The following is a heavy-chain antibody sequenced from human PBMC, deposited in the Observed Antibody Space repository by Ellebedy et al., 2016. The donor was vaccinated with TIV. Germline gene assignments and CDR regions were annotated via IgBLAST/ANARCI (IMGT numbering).Heavy chain of an antibody. D-gene: IGHD6-6*01. J-gene: IGHJ4*02. CDR1: GYTFSNYY. CDR2: INPSGGRI. Sequence: ASVKVSXXASGYTFSNYYIHWVRQAPGQGLEWMGLINPSGGRISYAQNFQGRVTMTRATSTSTVYMELRSLRSEDTAVYYCARENSSSSNGAYVYWGQGTLVTASS. V-gene: IGHV1-46*01. CDR3: ARENSSSSNGAYVY.